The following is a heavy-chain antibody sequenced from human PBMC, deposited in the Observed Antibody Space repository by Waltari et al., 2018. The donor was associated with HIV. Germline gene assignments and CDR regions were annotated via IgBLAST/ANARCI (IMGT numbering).Heavy chain of an antibody. CDR1: GFTLSSYG. D-gene: IGHD6-13*01. V-gene: IGHV3-33*01. CDR2: IWYDGSKK. J-gene: IGHJ4*02. CDR3: ARKYSSSWGAPFDY. Sequence: QVHLVESGGGVVQPGRSLRPSCATSGFTLSSYGMHWVRQAPGKGLEWVTVIWYDGSKKYYADSVKGRFTISRDNSKNTLYLQMNSLRIEDTAVYYCARKYSSSWGAPFDYWGQGTLVTVSS.